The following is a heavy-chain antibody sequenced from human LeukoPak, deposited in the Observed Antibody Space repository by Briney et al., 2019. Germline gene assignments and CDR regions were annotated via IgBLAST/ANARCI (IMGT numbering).Heavy chain of an antibody. D-gene: IGHD2-8*01. CDR1: GYTFTSYG. V-gene: IGHV1-18*01. CDR2: ISAYNGNT. Sequence: ASVKVSCKASGYTFTSYGISWVRQAPGQGLEWMGLISAYNGNTNYAQKLQGRVTMTTDTSTSTAYMELRRLRSDDTAVNYCAGSLGYCTSNVCYLKYWGQGTLVTAAS. CDR3: AGSLGYCTSNVCYLKY. J-gene: IGHJ4*02.